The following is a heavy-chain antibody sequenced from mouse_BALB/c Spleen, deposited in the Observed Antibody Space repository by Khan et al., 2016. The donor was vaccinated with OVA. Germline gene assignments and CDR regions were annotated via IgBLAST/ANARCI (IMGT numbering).Heavy chain of an antibody. CDR2: ISPGSGDT. D-gene: IGHD1-2*01. CDR3: ARRNYFGYTFAY. CDR1: GYTFTDYY. V-gene: IGHV1-77*01. Sequence: VPLQQSGAELARPGASVKLSCKASGYTFTDYYINWVKLRTGQGLEWIGEISPGSGDTYYNERFKGKATLTADKSSSTAYMQLSSLTSEASAVYFCARRNYFGYTFAYWGQGTLVTVSA. J-gene: IGHJ3*01.